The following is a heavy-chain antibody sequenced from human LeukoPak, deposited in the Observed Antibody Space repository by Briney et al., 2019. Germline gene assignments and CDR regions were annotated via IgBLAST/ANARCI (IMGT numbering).Heavy chain of an antibody. D-gene: IGHD2-2*01. J-gene: IGHJ5*02. V-gene: IGHV3-7*03. Sequence: GGSLRLSCAASGFTFSSYAMSWVRQAPGKGLEWVANIKQDGSEKYYVDSVKGRFTISRDNAKNSLYLQMNSLRAEDTAVYYCARVTPAAIRGRYDPWGQGTLVTVSS. CDR3: ARVTPAAIRGRYDP. CDR1: GFTFSSYA. CDR2: IKQDGSEK.